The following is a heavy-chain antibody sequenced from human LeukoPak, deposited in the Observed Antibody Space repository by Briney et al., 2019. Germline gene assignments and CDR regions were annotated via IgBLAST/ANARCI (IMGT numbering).Heavy chain of an antibody. CDR3: ARHGRDYGSGSMLDY. CDR2: IYYSGST. CDR1: GGSISSYY. Sequence: SETLSLTCTVSGGSISSYYWSWIRQPPGKGLEWIGYIYYSGSTNYNPSLKSRVTISVDTSKNQFSLKLSSVIAADTAVYYCARHGRDYGSGSMLDYWGQGTLVTVSS. J-gene: IGHJ4*02. D-gene: IGHD3-10*01. V-gene: IGHV4-59*08.